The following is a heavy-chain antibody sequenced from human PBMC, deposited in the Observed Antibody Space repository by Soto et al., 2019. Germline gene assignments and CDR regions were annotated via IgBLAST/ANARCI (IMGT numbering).Heavy chain of an antibody. CDR3: AKGDIVAPWGFDP. V-gene: IGHV3-30*18. CDR2: ISYDGSNK. Sequence: QVQLVESGGGVVQPGRSLRLSCAASGFTFSSYGMHWVRQAPGKGLEWVAVISYDGSNKYYADSVKGRFTISRDNSKNTLYLQMNSLRAEDTAVYYCAKGDIVAPWGFDPWGQGTLVTVSS. J-gene: IGHJ5*02. D-gene: IGHD5-12*01. CDR1: GFTFSSYG.